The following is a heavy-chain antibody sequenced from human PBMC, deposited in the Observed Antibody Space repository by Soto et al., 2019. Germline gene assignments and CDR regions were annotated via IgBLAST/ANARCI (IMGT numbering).Heavy chain of an antibody. CDR3: ARDPGRDYDFWSGYYPPPPFDY. CDR2: ISSSSSYI. V-gene: IGHV3-21*01. CDR1: GVTLSSDS. Sequence: PGGSLRHSCAASGVTLSSDSKNWVRQAPGKRLEWVSSISSSSSYIYYADSVKGRFTISRDNAKNSLYLQMNSLRAEDTAVYYCARDPGRDYDFWSGYYPPPPFDYWGQRTLVTVSS. J-gene: IGHJ4*02. D-gene: IGHD3-3*01.